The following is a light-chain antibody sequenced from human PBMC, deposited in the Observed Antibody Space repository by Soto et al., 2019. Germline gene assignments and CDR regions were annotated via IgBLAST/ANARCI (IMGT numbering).Light chain of an antibody. CDR1: SSNIGAGYD. J-gene: IGLJ2*01. CDR3: QSYDRSLSGHVI. Sequence: QSVLTQPPSVSGAPGQRVTIYCTGSSSNIGAGYDVHWYQHLPGTAPKLLIYGNNNRPSGVPDRFSGSKSGTSASPAITGLQAEDEADYYCQSYDRSLSGHVIFGGGTKVTVL. V-gene: IGLV1-40*01. CDR2: GNN.